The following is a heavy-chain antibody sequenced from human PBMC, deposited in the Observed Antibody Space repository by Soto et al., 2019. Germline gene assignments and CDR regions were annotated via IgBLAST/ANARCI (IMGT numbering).Heavy chain of an antibody. D-gene: IGHD6-6*01. CDR1: GYTFTSYG. Sequence: ASVKVSCKASGYTFTSYGISWVRQAPGQGLEWMGWISAYNGNTNYAQKLQGRVTMTTDTSTSTAYMELRSLRSDDTAVYYCARTSKVAARRGSYYYMDVWGKGTTVTVSS. CDR3: ARTSKVAARRGSYYYMDV. J-gene: IGHJ6*03. CDR2: ISAYNGNT. V-gene: IGHV1-18*01.